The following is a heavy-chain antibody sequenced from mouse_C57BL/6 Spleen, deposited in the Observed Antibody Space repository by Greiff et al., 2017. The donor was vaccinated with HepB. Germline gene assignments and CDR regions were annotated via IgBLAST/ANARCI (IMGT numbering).Heavy chain of an antibody. D-gene: IGHD1-1*01. J-gene: IGHJ2*01. Sequence: EVQLVESGPGLVKPSQSLSLTCSVTGYSITSGYYWNWIRQFPGNKLEWMGYISYDGSNNYNPSLKNRISITRDTSKNQFFLKLNSVTTEDTATYYCASETSVVAPLFDYWGQGTTLTVSS. V-gene: IGHV3-6*01. CDR1: GYSITSGYY. CDR2: ISYDGSN. CDR3: ASETSVVAPLFDY.